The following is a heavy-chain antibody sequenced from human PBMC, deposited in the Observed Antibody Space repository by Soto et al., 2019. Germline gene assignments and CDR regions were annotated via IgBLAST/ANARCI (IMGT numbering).Heavy chain of an antibody. Sequence: QVQLVQSGAEVKKPGSSVKVSCKASGGTFSSYAISWVRQAPGQGLEWMGGIIPIFGTANYAQKFQGRVTITADESTRTAYMELSSLRSEDTAVYYCARFEKGARLYYYYGMDVWGQGTTVTVSS. V-gene: IGHV1-69*01. J-gene: IGHJ6*02. CDR1: GGTFSSYA. CDR2: IIPIFGTA. CDR3: ARFEKGARLYYYYGMDV. D-gene: IGHD3-16*01.